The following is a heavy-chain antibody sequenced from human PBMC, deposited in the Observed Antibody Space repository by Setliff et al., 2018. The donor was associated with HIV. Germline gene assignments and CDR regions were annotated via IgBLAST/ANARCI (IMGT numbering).Heavy chain of an antibody. CDR3: AREESSIAARHYYYMDV. CDR2: MNPDSGNT. J-gene: IGHJ6*03. CDR1: GYSFTTHD. V-gene: IGHV1-8*03. D-gene: IGHD6-6*01. Sequence: ASVKVSCKASGYSFTTHDINWVRQSPGQGLEWMGWMNPDSGNTFYAQKFQGRVTITADESTSTAYMELSSLRSEDTAVYYCAREESSIAARHYYYMDVWGKGTTVTVS.